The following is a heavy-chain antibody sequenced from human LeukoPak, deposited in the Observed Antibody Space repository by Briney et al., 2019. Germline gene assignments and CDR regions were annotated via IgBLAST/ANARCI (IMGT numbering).Heavy chain of an antibody. CDR1: GGTFSSYA. J-gene: IGHJ4*02. CDR2: IIPIFGTA. V-gene: IGHV1-69*13. CDR3: ARAPGYCSGGSCYFDY. Sequence: GASVKVSCKASGGTFSSYAISWVRQAPGQGFEWMGGIIPIFGTANYAQKFQGRVTITADESTSTAYMELSSLRSEDTAVYYCARAPGYCSGGSCYFDYWGQGTLVTVSS. D-gene: IGHD2-15*01.